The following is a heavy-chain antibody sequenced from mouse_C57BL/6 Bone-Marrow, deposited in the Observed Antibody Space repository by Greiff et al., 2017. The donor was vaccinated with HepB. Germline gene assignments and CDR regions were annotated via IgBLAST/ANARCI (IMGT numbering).Heavy chain of an antibody. CDR2: IRSKSNNYAT. Sequence: EVKVVESGGGLVQPKGSLKLSCAASGFSFNTYAMNWVRQAPGKGLEWVARIRSKSNNYATYYADSVKDRFTISRDDSESMLYLQMNNLKTEDTAMYYCVRHEAGYYYAMDYWGQGTSVTVSS. D-gene: IGHD2-14*01. J-gene: IGHJ4*01. CDR3: VRHEAGYYYAMDY. CDR1: GFSFNTYA. V-gene: IGHV10-1*01.